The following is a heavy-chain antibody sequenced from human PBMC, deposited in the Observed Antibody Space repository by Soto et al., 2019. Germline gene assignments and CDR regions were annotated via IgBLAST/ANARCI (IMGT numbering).Heavy chain of an antibody. V-gene: IGHV4-39*01. CDR2: IYYSGST. CDR3: ASRDSSPHYRY. J-gene: IGHJ4*02. CDR1: GGSISSSSYY. D-gene: IGHD2-15*01. Sequence: QLQLQESGPGLVKPSETLSLTCTVSGGSISSSSYYWGWIRQPPGKGLEWIGSIYYSGSTYYNSSLKCRVTISVDTSKNQFSLKLSSVTAADTAVYYCASRDSSPHYRYWGQGTLVTVSS.